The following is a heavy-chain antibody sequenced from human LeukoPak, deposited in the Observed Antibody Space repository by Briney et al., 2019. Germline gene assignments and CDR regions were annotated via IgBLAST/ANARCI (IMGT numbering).Heavy chain of an antibody. J-gene: IGHJ4*02. D-gene: IGHD6-19*01. CDR3: ASNKGQWLFSD. Sequence: SETLSLTCAVYGVSFSDYCWSWIRQPPGKGLEWIGNIYYSGSTNSNPSLKSRVTISIDTSKNQFSLRLTSVTAADTAVYYCASNKGQWLFSDWGQGTLVTVSS. CDR2: IYYSGST. V-gene: IGHV4-59*08. CDR1: GVSFSDYC.